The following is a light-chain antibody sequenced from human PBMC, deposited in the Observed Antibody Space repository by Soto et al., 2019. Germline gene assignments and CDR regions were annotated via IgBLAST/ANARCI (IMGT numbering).Light chain of an antibody. CDR3: QHYGSSPRP. J-gene: IGKJ1*01. V-gene: IGKV3-20*01. Sequence: EIGLTQSPGTMYLFPGERATLSCRASQSVSSSYLAWYQQKPGQAPRLLIYGTSRSATGIPDRFSGSGSGPAFTLTISILEPEDCAVDYCQHYGSSPRPFVHGTKVEIK. CDR2: GTS. CDR1: QSVSSSY.